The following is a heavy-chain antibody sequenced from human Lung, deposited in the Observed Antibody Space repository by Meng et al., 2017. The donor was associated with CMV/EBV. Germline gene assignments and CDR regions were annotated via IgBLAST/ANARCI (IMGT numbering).Heavy chain of an antibody. CDR1: GYTFTHHG. V-gene: IGHV1-18*01. D-gene: IGHD2-2*01. CDR2: ISCYNGDT. CDR3: ASREVVPAAMQEGDAFDI. J-gene: IGHJ3*02. Sequence: QVHLLQSGPEVKKPGASVRVSCKASGYTFTHHGISWIRQAPGQGLEWMGWISCYNGDTNYAQKFQGRATMTTDTSTSTAYMDLRSLRSDDTAVYYCASREVVPAAMQEGDAFDIWGQGTMVTVSS.